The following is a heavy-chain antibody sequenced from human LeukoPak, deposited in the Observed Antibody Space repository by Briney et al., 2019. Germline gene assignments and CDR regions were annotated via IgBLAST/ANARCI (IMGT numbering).Heavy chain of an antibody. CDR1: GFTFSSYA. D-gene: IGHD3-3*01. CDR3: AKSDFWSGYNWFDP. CDR2: ISGSGGST. Sequence: GGSLRLSCAASGFTFSSYAMSWVRQAPGKGLEWGSAISGSGGSTYYADSVKGRFTISRDNSKNTLYLQMNSLRAEDTAVYYCAKSDFWSGYNWFDPWGQGTLVTVSS. V-gene: IGHV3-23*01. J-gene: IGHJ5*02.